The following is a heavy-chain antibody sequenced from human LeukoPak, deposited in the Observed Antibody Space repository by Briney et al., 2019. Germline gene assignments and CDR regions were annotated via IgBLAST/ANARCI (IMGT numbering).Heavy chain of an antibody. CDR2: ISGSGGST. V-gene: IGHV3-23*01. J-gene: IGHJ3*02. CDR1: GFTFSSYA. D-gene: IGHD6-13*01. CDR3: AKDSAYSSSWYGDAFDI. Sequence: GGSLRLSCAASGFTFSSYAMSWVRQAPGKGLEWVPAISGSGGSTYYADSVKGRFTISRDNSKNTLYLQMNSLRAEDTAVYYCAKDSAYSSSWYGDAFDIWGQGTMVTVSS.